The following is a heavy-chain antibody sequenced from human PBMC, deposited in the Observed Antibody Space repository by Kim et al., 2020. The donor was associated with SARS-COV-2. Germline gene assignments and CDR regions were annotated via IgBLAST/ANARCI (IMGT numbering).Heavy chain of an antibody. J-gene: IGHJ6*02. D-gene: IGHD6-13*01. CDR1: GYSFTSYW. CDR2: IYPGDSDT. CDR3: ARHKGAAAGIVGGMDV. Sequence: GESLKISCKGSGYSFTSYWIGWVRQMPGKGLEWMGIIYPGDSDTRYSPSFQGQVTISADKSISTAYLQWSSLKASDTAMYYCARHKGAAAGIVGGMDVWGQGTTVTVSS. V-gene: IGHV5-51*01.